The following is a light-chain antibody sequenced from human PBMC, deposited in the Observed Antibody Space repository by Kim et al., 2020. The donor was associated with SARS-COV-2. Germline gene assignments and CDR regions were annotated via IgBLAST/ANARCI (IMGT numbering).Light chain of an antibody. CDR1: SSDVGGYNY. CDR2: EVS. Sequence: GQSVTTSSNGTSSDVGGYNYVSWYHQHPDKAPKRMIFEVSKRPSGVPDRFSGSKSGDTDSLTVSGRRAEEEADYYCSSYGGSNNVVFGGGTQLTVL. V-gene: IGLV2-8*01. J-gene: IGLJ2*01. CDR3: SSYGGSNNVV.